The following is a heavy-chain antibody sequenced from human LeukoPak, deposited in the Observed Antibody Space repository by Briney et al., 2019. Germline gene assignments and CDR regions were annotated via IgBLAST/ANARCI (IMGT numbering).Heavy chain of an antibody. CDR1: GFTFSSYG. D-gene: IGHD3-22*01. CDR2: ISYDGSNK. J-gene: IGHJ6*02. Sequence: GGSLRLSCAASGFTFSSYGMHWVRQAPGKGLEWVAVISYDGSNKYYADSVKGRFTISRDNSKNTLYLQMNSLRAEDTAVYYCAKDLAYDSSGYLYYYYYGMDVGGQGTTVTVSS. CDR3: AKDLAYDSSGYLYYYYYGMDV. V-gene: IGHV3-30*18.